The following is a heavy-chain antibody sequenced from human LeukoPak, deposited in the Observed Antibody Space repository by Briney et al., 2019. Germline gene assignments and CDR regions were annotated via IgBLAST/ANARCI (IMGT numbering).Heavy chain of an antibody. J-gene: IGHJ4*02. V-gene: IGHV4-39*07. CDR2: IYYSGST. CDR3: ASLPRVSNPYYFDY. D-gene: IGHD3-3*01. CDR1: GGSISSSSYY. Sequence: SETLSLTCTVSGGSISSSSYYWGWIRQPPGKGLEWIGSIYYSGSTYYNPSLKSRVTISVDTSKNQFSLKLSSVTAADTAVYYCASLPRVSNPYYFDYWGQGTLVTVSS.